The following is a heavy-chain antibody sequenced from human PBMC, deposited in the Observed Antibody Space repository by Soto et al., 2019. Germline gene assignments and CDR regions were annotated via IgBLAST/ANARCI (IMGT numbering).Heavy chain of an antibody. Sequence: QVQLVESGGAVVQPGTSLTLSCAASGFTLRDFDIHWVRQAPGEGLEWVTGISYDAKNKYYGDSVKGRFTVSRDNSKSTVYLQMNSLTSHYTAVYYCANGRGAATGQETAEFAYWGQGTLVTVSS. D-gene: IGHD6-13*01. CDR2: ISYDAKNK. V-gene: IGHV3-30*18. J-gene: IGHJ4*02. CDR3: ANGRGAATGQETAEFAY. CDR1: GFTLRDFD.